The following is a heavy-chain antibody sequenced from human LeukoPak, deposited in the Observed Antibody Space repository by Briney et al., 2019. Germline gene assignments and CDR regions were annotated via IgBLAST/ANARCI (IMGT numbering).Heavy chain of an antibody. D-gene: IGHD4-17*01. Sequence: PSETLSLTCAVSGGSISSTSSYWGWLRQPPGKGLEWIGEIYHSGSTNYNPSLKSRVTISVDKSKNQFSLKLSSVTAADTAVYYCARRTTVTTFDYWGQGTLVTVSS. V-gene: IGHV4-39*07. CDR3: ARRTTVTTFDY. CDR1: GGSISSTSSY. CDR2: IYHSGST. J-gene: IGHJ4*02.